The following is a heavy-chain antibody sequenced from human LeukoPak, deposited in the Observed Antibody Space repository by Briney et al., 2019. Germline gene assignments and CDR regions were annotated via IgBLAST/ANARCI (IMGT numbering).Heavy chain of an antibody. CDR3: ARHFRIAAAGNEFDY. CDR1: GGSISSSSYY. D-gene: IGHD6-13*01. CDR2: IYYSGST. J-gene: IGHJ4*02. V-gene: IGHV4-39*01. Sequence: SETLSLTCTVSGGSISSSSYYWGWIRQPPGTGLEWIGRIYYSGSTYYNPSLKSRVTISVDTSKNQFSLKLSSVTAADTAVYYCARHFRIAAAGNEFDYWGQGTLVTVSS.